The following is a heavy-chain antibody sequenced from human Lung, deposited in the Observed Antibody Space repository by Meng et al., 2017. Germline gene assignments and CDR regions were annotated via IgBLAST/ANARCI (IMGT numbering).Heavy chain of an antibody. CDR2: IIPIFGTA. J-gene: IGHJ1*01. V-gene: IGHV1-69*05. D-gene: IGHD6-13*01. CDR3: AASYSSSWYGYFQH. Sequence: SVKVSCKASGGTFSSYAISWVRQAPGQGLEWMGEIIPIFGTANYAQKFQGRVTITTDESTSTAYMELSSLRSEDTAVYYCAASYSSSWYGYFQHWGQGTLVTVSS. CDR1: GGTFSSYA.